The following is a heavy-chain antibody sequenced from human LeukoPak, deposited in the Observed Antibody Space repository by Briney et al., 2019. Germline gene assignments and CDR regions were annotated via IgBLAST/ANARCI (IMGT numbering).Heavy chain of an antibody. CDR1: GFTFSIYS. Sequence: GGSLRLSCVASGFTFSIYSMNWVRQAPGKGLEWVSHISPTAGTTYYANSVKGRFTISRENSKSTLYLQMNSLRAEDTAVYYCAKRTGLDAFDIWGQGTMVIVSS. CDR3: AKRTGLDAFDI. V-gene: IGHV3-23*01. J-gene: IGHJ3*02. CDR2: ISPTAGTT.